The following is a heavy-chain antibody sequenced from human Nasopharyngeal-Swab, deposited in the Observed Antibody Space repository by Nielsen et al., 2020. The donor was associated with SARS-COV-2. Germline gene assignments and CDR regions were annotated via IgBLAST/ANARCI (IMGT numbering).Heavy chain of an antibody. V-gene: IGHV3-43D*03. Sequence: GESLKISCAVSGFTFADYAMHWVRQTPGKGLEWVALISWDGGTTFYSDSVKGRFTISTDNSKNSLYLQMNSLRAEDSALYYCAKEMGETGTTGYFQHWGQGTLVTVSS. CDR3: AKEMGETGTTGYFQH. CDR2: ISWDGGTT. J-gene: IGHJ1*01. D-gene: IGHD1-7*01. CDR1: GFTFADYA.